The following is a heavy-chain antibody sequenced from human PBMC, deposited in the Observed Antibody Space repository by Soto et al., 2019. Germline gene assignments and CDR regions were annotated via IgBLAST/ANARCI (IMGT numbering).Heavy chain of an antibody. CDR2: ISYDGSNK. D-gene: IGHD2-21*01. V-gene: IGHV3-30-3*01. CDR3: AREYSDGWFDP. CDR1: GFTFSIYA. Sequence: QVQLVESGGGVVQPGRSLRLSCAASGFTFSIYAMHWVRQAPGKGLEWVAVISYDGSNKYYADSGKGRVTISRDNSKNPVYLQMNSLRAEDSAVYYCAREYSDGWFDPWGQGTLVTVSS. J-gene: IGHJ5*02.